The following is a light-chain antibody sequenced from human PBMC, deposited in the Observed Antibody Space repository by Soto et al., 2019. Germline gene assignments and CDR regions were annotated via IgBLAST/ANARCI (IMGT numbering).Light chain of an antibody. CDR1: SSDIGAYNS. J-gene: IGLJ1*01. V-gene: IGLV2-14*01. CDR2: EVS. CDR3: SSRTTSNHYV. Sequence: QSALTQPASVSGSPGQSITISCTGTSSDIGAYNSVSWYQQHPGKAPQLMIYEVSNRPSGVSNRFSASKSGNTASLTISGLQAEDEADYYCSSRTTSNHYVFGTGTKLTVL.